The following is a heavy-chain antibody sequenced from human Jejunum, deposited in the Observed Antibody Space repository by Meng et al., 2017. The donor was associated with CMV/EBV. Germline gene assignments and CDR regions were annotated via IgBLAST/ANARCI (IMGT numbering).Heavy chain of an antibody. CDR1: TCTLDNYG. J-gene: IGHJ4*02. CDR2: ISSSDGRT. CDR3: ANSGLRA. Sequence: LKISRAASTCTLDNYGMNWVRQAPGKGLEWVSGISSSDGRTYYADSVRGHFTISRDNSKNTLFLQMNSLRVEDTAVYYCANSGLRAWGQGTLVTVSS. V-gene: IGHV3-23*01. D-gene: IGHD4-17*01.